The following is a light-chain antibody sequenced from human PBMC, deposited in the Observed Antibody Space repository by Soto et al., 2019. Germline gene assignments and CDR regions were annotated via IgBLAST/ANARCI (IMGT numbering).Light chain of an antibody. V-gene: IGKV1-12*01. CDR1: QGISSW. CDR3: QQANSFPFT. Sequence: DIQMTQSPSSVSASVGDRITITCRASQGISSWLVWYQQQPGKAPKLLIYGASSLQSGVPSRFSGSGSGTDFTLTISSLQPEDFATYYCQQANSFPFTFGGGTKLEIK. CDR2: GAS. J-gene: IGKJ4*01.